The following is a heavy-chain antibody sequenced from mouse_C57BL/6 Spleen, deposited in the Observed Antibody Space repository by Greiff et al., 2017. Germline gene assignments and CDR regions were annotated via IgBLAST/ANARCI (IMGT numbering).Heavy chain of an antibody. CDR2: ISSVSSTI. J-gene: IGHJ2*01. D-gene: IGHD1-1*01. V-gene: IGHV5-17*01. CDR3: ASGVLRYYFDY. CDR1: GFTFSDYG. Sequence: EVKLMESGGGLVKPGGSLKLSCAASGFTFSDYGMHWVRQAPEKGLEWVAYISSVSSTIYYADTVKGRFTISRDNAKNTLFLQMTSLRSEDTAMYYCASGVLRYYFDYWGQGTTLTVSS.